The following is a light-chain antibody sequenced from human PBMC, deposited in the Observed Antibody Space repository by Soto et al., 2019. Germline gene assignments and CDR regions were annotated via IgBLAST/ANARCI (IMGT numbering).Light chain of an antibody. CDR3: SSYTSSSTRLYV. CDR1: SSDVGGYNY. CDR2: EVS. V-gene: IGLV2-14*01. Sequence: QSALTQPPSASGSPGQSVTVSCTGTSSDVGGYNYVSWYQQHPGKAPKLMIYEVSNRPSGVSNRFSGSKSGNTASLTISGLQAEDEADYYCSSYTSSSTRLYVFGTGTKLTVL. J-gene: IGLJ1*01.